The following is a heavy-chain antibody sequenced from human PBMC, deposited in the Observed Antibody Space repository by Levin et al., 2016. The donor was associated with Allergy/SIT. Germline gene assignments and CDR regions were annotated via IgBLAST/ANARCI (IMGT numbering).Heavy chain of an antibody. CDR1: GYSFTSHW. V-gene: IGHV5-10-1*01. J-gene: IGHJ2*01. CDR3: TRHRHRYFDV. Sequence: GESLKISCRGSGYSFTSHWISWVRQMPGKGLEWMGMIDPSDSYTYYSPPFQGHVTFSSDKSVGTAYLQWRSLKASDSGIYYCTRHRHRYFDVWGRGALVTVSS. CDR2: IDPSDSYT.